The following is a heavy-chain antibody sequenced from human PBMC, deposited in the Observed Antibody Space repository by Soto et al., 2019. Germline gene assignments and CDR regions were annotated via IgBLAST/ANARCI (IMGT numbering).Heavy chain of an antibody. J-gene: IGHJ6*02. V-gene: IGHV1-69*01. CDR1: GGTFSSYA. CDR2: IIPIFGTA. D-gene: IGHD3-10*01. Sequence: QVQLVQSGAEVKKPGSSVKVSCKASGGTFSSYAISWVRQAPGQGLEWMGGIIPIFGTANYAQKFQGRVTITADESTSTAYMEVSSLRSEDTAVYYCARGVKYYYGSGSYSGYGMDVWGQGTTVTVSS. CDR3: ARGVKYYYGSGSYSGYGMDV.